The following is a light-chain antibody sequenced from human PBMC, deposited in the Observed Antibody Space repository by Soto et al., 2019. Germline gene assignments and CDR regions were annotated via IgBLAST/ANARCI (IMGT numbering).Light chain of an antibody. Sequence: EIVVTQSPATLSLSPGERATLSCRASQSVSSYLAWYQQKPGQAPSLLIYDASNRATGIPARFSGSGSGTDFTLTISSLEPEDFAVYYCQQRSNWQGATFGGGTKVEIK. V-gene: IGKV3-11*01. CDR3: QQRSNWQGAT. CDR2: DAS. J-gene: IGKJ4*02. CDR1: QSVSSY.